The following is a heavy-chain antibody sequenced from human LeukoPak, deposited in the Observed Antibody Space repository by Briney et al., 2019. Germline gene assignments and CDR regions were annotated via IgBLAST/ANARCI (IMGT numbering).Heavy chain of an antibody. CDR1: GFTVSSNY. Sequence: GGSLRLSCAASGFTVSSNYMSWVRQAPGKGLEWVSAISGGGVSTYYADSVKGRFTVSRDNSKNTLYLQMSSLRAEDTAVYYCAKDERNWNYNLASQTYDWGQGTLVTVSS. J-gene: IGHJ4*02. D-gene: IGHD1-7*01. CDR3: AKDERNWNYNLASQTYD. V-gene: IGHV3-23*01. CDR2: ISGGGVST.